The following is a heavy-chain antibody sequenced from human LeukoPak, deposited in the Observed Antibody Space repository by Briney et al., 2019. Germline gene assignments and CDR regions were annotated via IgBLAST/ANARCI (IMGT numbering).Heavy chain of an antibody. CDR1: GFTFSSYW. CDR2: VNGDGSST. J-gene: IGHJ5*02. V-gene: IGHV3-74*01. CDR3: AKSIAVAGAMRDNWFDP. Sequence: GGSLRLSCAASGFTFSSYWMHWVRQAPGKGLVWVSRVNGDGSSTTYADSVKGRFTISRDNVKNTLYLQMNNLRVEDTAVYYCAKSIAVAGAMRDNWFDPWGQGTLVTASS. D-gene: IGHD6-19*01.